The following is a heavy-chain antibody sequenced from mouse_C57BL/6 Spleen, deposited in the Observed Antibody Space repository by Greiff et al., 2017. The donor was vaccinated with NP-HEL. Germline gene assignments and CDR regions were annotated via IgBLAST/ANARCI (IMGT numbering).Heavy chain of an antibody. CDR1: GFSLTSYG. D-gene: IGHD1-1*01. CDR2: IWSGGST. CDR3: VRNPDGSSYDWYFDV. V-gene: IGHV2-2*01. J-gene: IGHJ1*03. Sequence: QVQLQQSGPGLVQPSQSLSITCTVSGFSLTSYGVHWVRQSPGKGLEWLGVIWSGGSTDYNAAFISRLSISNDNCKSQVFFKMNSLPADDTAIYYGVRNPDGSSYDWYFDVWGTGTTVTVSS.